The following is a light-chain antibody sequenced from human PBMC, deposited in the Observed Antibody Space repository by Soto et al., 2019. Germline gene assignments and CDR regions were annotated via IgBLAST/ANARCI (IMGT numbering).Light chain of an antibody. J-gene: IGKJ1*01. CDR1: QSVSSSY. CDR3: QQYGNSPPT. V-gene: IGKV3-20*01. Sequence: EIVLTQSPGTLSLSPGERATLSCRASQSVSSSYLVWYQQKPGQAPRLLIYDASSRATGIPDRFSGSVSGTDFTLTISSLEPEDFAVYYCQQYGNSPPTFGQGTKVDIK. CDR2: DAS.